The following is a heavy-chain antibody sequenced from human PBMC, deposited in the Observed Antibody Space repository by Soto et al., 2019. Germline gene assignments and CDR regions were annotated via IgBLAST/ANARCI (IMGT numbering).Heavy chain of an antibody. CDR1: GGSFSGYY. CDR3: ARSRNWGPLLYFDY. J-gene: IGHJ4*02. CDR2: INHSGST. D-gene: IGHD7-27*01. Sequence: SETLSLTCAVYGGSFSGYYWSWIRQPPGKGLEWIGEINHSGSTNYNPSLKSRVTISVDTSKNQFSLKLSSVTAADTAVYYCARSRNWGPLLYFDYWGQGTQVTVSS. V-gene: IGHV4-34*01.